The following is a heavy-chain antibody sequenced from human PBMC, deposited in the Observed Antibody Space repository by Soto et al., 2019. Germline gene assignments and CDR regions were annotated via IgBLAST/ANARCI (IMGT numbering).Heavy chain of an antibody. Sequence: GGSLRLSCAASGFTFSSYAMSWVHQAPGKGLEWVSAISGSGGSTYYADSVKGRFTISRDNSKNTLYLQMNSLRAEDTAVYYCAKGSPCCSSTSCYLGYWGQGTLVTVSS. D-gene: IGHD2-2*01. CDR2: ISGSGGST. CDR3: AKGSPCCSSTSCYLGY. CDR1: GFTFSSYA. J-gene: IGHJ4*02. V-gene: IGHV3-23*01.